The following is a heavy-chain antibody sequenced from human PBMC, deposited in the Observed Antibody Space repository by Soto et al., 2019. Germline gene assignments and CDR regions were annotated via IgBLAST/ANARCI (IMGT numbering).Heavy chain of an antibody. CDR1: GGSISSSSYY. CDR3: ARRGKWLRPSYYYGMDV. J-gene: IGHJ6*02. D-gene: IGHD5-12*01. CDR2: IYYSGGT. V-gene: IGHV4-39*01. Sequence: PSETLSLTCTVSGGSISSSSYYWGWIRQPPGKGLEWIGSIYYSGGTYYNPSLKSRVTISVDTSKNQFSLKLSSVTAADTAVYYCARRGKWLRPSYYYGMDVWGQGTTVTVSS.